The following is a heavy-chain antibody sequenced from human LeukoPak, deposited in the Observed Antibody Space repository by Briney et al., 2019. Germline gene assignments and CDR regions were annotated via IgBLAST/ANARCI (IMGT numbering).Heavy chain of an antibody. CDR3: ARDYYDSSGYYRRDAFDI. V-gene: IGHV4-59*01. J-gene: IGHJ3*02. D-gene: IGHD3-22*01. CDR1: GGSISSYY. CDR2: IYYSGTT. Sequence: SETLSLTCTVSGGSISSYYWSRIRPPPGKGLEWIGYIYYSGTTNYSPSLKSRVTISVDTSKNQFSLKLSSVTAADTAVYYCARDYYDSSGYYRRDAFDIWGQGTMVTVSS.